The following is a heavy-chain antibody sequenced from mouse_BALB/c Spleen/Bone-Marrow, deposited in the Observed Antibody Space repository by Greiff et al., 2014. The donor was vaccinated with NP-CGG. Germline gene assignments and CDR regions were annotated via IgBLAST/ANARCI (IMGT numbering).Heavy chain of an antibody. J-gene: IGHJ4*01. CDR3: ARWMGPYYAMDY. V-gene: IGHV1-18*01. CDR1: GYTFTEYT. CDR2: INPNNGGT. Sequence: EVKLMESGPELVKPGASVKISCKTSGYTFTEYTMHWVKQSHGKSLEWIGDINPNNGGTSYNQKFKGKATLTVDKSSSTAYMELRSLTSEDSAVYYCARWMGPYYAMDYWGQGTSVTVSS. D-gene: IGHD2-3*01.